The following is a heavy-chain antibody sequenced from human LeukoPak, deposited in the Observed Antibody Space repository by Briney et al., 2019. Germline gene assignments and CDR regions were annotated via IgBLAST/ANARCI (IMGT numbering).Heavy chain of an antibody. V-gene: IGHV3-74*01. D-gene: IGHD3-3*01. Sequence: GGSLRLSCAASGFTFSSYWMHWVRQAPGKGLVWVSRINSDGSSTSYADSVKGRFTISRDNAKNTLYLQVNSLRAEDTAVYYCALYYDFWSGYDYWGQGTLVTVSS. CDR2: INSDGSST. J-gene: IGHJ4*02. CDR3: ALYYDFWSGYDY. CDR1: GFTFSSYW.